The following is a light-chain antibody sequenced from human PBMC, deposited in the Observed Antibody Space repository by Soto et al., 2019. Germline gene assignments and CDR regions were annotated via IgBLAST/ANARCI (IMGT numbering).Light chain of an antibody. V-gene: IGKV3-11*01. CDR3: QQRYSWLRA. CDR2: SGD. J-gene: IGKJ1*01. Sequence: EVVVTQSPDTLSLSPGETATLSCRASQSVSSSVAWYQHKPGQSPRLVVYSGDKRAPGIPPRFSGSGSGTVFTLTISSLESDDFAIYYCQQRYSWLRAFGPGTKVDIK. CDR1: QSVSSS.